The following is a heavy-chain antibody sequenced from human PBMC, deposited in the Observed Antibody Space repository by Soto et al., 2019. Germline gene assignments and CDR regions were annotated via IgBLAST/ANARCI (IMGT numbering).Heavy chain of an antibody. J-gene: IGHJ5*02. CDR2: ISGSGGST. CDR3: ANSIGTYGSGSYNAVGNWFDP. D-gene: IGHD3-10*01. Sequence: EVQLLESGGGLVQPGGSLRLSCAASGFTFSSYAMSWVRQAPGKGLEWVSAISGSGGSTYYADSVKGRFTISRDNSKNTLYLQMNSLRAEDTAVYYCANSIGTYGSGSYNAVGNWFDPWGQGTLVTVSS. CDR1: GFTFSSYA. V-gene: IGHV3-23*01.